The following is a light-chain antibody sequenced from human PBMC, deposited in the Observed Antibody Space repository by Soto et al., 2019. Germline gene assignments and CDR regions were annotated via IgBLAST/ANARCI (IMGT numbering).Light chain of an antibody. J-gene: IGLJ3*02. CDR1: SSDVGGYNY. CDR2: DVS. CDR3: SSYTSSSSWV. V-gene: IGLV2-14*01. Sequence: QSALTQPASVSGSPGQSSTISCTGTSSDVGGYNYVSWYQQHPGKAPKLRIYDVSNRPSGVSNRFSGSKSGNTASLTISGLQAEDEADYYCSSYTSSSSWVFGGGTKVTVL.